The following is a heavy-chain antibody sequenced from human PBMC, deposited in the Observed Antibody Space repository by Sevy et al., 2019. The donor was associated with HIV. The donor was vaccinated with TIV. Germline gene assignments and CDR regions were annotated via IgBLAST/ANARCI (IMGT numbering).Heavy chain of an antibody. J-gene: IGHJ4*02. CDR3: AKDDNYYDSSGYYLGDY. D-gene: IGHD3-22*01. CDR1: GFTFSSYG. CDR2: ISYDGSNK. Sequence: GGSLRLSCAASGFTFSSYGMHWVRQAPGKGLEWVAVISYDGSNKYYADSVKGRFTISRGNSKNTLYLQMNSLRAEDTAVYYCAKDDNYYDSSGYYLGDYWGQGTLVTVSS. V-gene: IGHV3-30*18.